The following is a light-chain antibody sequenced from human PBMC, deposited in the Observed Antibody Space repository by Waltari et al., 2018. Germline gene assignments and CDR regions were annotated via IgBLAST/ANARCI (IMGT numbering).Light chain of an antibody. CDR2: GNK. Sequence: QSALTQPPSVSGAPGQRITISCTGSGSNIGAGYDVHWYQQFPGTAPKPPLYGNKNRASGVPDRFFGAKTGTSASLAITGLQADDEADYYCQSYDRSLSVVFGGGTKLTVL. J-gene: IGLJ2*01. V-gene: IGLV1-40*01. CDR3: QSYDRSLSVV. CDR1: GSNIGAGYD.